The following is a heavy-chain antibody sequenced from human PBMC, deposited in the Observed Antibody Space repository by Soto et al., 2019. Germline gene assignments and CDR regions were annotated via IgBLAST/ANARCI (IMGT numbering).Heavy chain of an antibody. Sequence: QVQLVQSGAEAKKPGSSVKVSCKASGGTFSSYAISWVRQAPGQGLEWMGGIIPIFGTANYAQKFQGRVTITADESTSTAYMELSSLRSEDTAVYYCARGANRRSSRAHYFDYWGQGTLVTVSS. CDR2: IIPIFGTA. D-gene: IGHD6-13*01. CDR1: GGTFSSYA. J-gene: IGHJ4*02. V-gene: IGHV1-69*12. CDR3: ARGANRRSSRAHYFDY.